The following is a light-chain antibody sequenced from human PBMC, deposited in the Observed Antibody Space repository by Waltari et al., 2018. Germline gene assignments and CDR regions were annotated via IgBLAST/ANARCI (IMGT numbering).Light chain of an antibody. CDR1: SSDVGFYNY. J-gene: IGLJ1*01. V-gene: IGLV2-14*01. CDR3: NSYTTARNLDYV. Sequence: QSALTQPASVSGSPGQSITISCTGPSSDVGFYNYVSWYQHHPGKAPKLMVYEVTNRPSGVSNRFSGSKSGNTASLTISGLQAEDEADYYCNSYTTARNLDYVFGTGTKVTVL. CDR2: EVT.